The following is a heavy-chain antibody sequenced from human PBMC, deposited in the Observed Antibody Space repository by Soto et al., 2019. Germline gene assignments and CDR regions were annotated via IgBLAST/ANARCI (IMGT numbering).Heavy chain of an antibody. V-gene: IGHV4-59*01. CDR1: GGSISSYY. CDR3: ARVGGYCSSTSCFGDHWFDP. J-gene: IGHJ5*02. Sequence: QVQLQESGPGLVKPSETLSLTCTVSGGSISSYYWSWIRQPPGTGLEWIGYIYYSGSTNYNPSLKSRVTISVDTSKNQFSLKLSSVTAADTAVYYCARVGGYCSSTSCFGDHWFDPWGQGTLVTVSS. D-gene: IGHD2-2*01. CDR2: IYYSGST.